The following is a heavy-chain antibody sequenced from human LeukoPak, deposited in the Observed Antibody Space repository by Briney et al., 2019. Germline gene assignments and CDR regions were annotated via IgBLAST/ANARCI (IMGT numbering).Heavy chain of an antibody. V-gene: IGHV4-59*01. J-gene: IGHJ6*02. D-gene: IGHD6-19*01. Sequence: SETLSLTCTVSGGSISSYYWSWIRQPPGKGLEWIGYIYYSGSTNYNPSLKSRVTISVDTSKNQFSLKLSSVTAADTAVYYCARGAVARHDYYYGMDVWGQGTTVTVSS. CDR3: ARGAVARHDYYYGMDV. CDR1: GGSISSYY. CDR2: IYYSGST.